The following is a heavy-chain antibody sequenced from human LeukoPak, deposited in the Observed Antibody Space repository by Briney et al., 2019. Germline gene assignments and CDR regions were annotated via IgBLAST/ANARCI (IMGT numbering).Heavy chain of an antibody. CDR3: AELGITMIGGV. D-gene: IGHD3-10*02. Sequence: PGRSLRLSCAASGFTFISFGMNWVRQAPGKGLEWVSCISSSGSTIYYADSVKGRFTISRDNAKNSLYLQMNSLRAEDTAVYYCAELGITMIGGVWGKGTTVTISS. V-gene: IGHV3-48*03. CDR2: ISSSGSTI. CDR1: GFTFISFG. J-gene: IGHJ6*04.